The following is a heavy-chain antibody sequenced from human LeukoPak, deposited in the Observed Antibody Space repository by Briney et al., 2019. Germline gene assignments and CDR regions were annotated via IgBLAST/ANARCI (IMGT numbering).Heavy chain of an antibody. V-gene: IGHV1-24*01. D-gene: IGHD3-10*01. CDR1: GYTLTELS. J-gene: IGHJ4*02. Sequence: ASVKVSCKVSGYTLTELSMHWVRQAPGKGLEWMGGFDPEDGETIYAQKFQGRVTMTEDTSTDTAYMELSSLRSEDTAVYYCATDRMVRGTFDYWGQGTLVTVSS. CDR2: FDPEDGET. CDR3: ATDRMVRGTFDY.